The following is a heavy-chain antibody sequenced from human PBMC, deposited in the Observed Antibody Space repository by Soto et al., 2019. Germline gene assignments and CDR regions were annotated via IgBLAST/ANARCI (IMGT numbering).Heavy chain of an antibody. J-gene: IGHJ4*02. CDR2: IYSGGST. V-gene: IGHV3-53*04. Sequence: EVQLVESGGGLVQPGGSLRLSCAASGFTVSNNYMSWVRQAPGKGLEWVSVIYSGGSTYYADSVKGRFTISRHNSKNTLYLQMNSLRPEDTAVYYCARDRDTDYDGYFDYWGQGPLVTVSS. CDR1: GFTVSNNY. D-gene: IGHD4-17*01. CDR3: ARDRDTDYDGYFDY.